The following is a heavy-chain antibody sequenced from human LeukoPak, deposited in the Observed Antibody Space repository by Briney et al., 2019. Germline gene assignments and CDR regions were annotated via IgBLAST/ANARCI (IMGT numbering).Heavy chain of an antibody. J-gene: IGHJ4*02. V-gene: IGHV4-38-2*02. CDR1: GGSISSYY. CDR3: AREQVGSGSGFDY. Sequence: SETLSLTCTVSGGSISSYYWGWIRQPPGKGLEWIGSIYHSGSTYYNPSLKSRVTISVDTSKNQFSLKLSSVTAADTAVYYCAREQVGSGSGFDYWGQGTLVTVSS. CDR2: IYHSGST. D-gene: IGHD6-19*01.